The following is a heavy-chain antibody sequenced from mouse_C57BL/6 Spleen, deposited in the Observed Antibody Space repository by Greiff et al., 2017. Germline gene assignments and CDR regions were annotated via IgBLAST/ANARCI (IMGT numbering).Heavy chain of an antibody. CDR1: GFNIKDYY. D-gene: IGHD1-1*01. CDR2: IDPEDGET. CDR3: ADCYGSGFDY. J-gene: IGHJ2*01. Sequence: EVKLMESGAELVKPGASVKLSCTASGFNIKDYYMHWVKQRTEQGLEWIGRIDPEDGETKYAPKFQGKATITADTSSNTAYLKLSSLASEVTAVYYCADCYGSGFDYWGQGTTLTVSS. V-gene: IGHV14-2*01.